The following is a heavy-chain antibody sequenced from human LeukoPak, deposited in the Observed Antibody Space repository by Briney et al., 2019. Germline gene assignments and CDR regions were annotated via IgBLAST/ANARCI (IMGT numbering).Heavy chain of an antibody. CDR1: GFTFSSYA. D-gene: IGHD1-26*01. CDR2: ISGDGDYT. V-gene: IGHV3-64*01. J-gene: IGHJ6*02. CDR3: AKDCSGAGDV. Sequence: GGSLRLSCVASGFTFSSYAMPWVRQAPGKRLEYVSVISGDGDYTYLANSVQGRFTVSRDNSKNTLYLQMGYLRPEDMGVYYCAKDCSGAGDVWGQGTTVTVSS.